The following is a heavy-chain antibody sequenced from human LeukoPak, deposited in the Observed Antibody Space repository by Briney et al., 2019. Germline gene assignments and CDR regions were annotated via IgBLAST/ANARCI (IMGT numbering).Heavy chain of an antibody. Sequence: SETLSLTCTVSGVSISSSYSYWGWIRQPAGKGLEWIGRIYSSGSTNYNPSLKSRVTMSVDMSKNHFSLKLSSVTAADTAVYYCARGSYYSEVGWFDPWGQGTLVTVSS. J-gene: IGHJ5*02. V-gene: IGHV4-61*02. D-gene: IGHD2-21*01. CDR1: GVSISSSYSY. CDR3: ARGSYYSEVGWFDP. CDR2: IYSSGST.